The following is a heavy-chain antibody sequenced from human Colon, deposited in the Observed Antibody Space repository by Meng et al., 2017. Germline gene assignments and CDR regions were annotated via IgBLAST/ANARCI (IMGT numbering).Heavy chain of an antibody. CDR2: IYYSENT. D-gene: IGHD3-10*01. V-gene: IGHV4-31*03. Sequence: QVQRQESGPGLVKPSETLSLTCSVSGASIRGGGYYWSWIRQVPGKGLDLIGYIYYSENTYYKPSLQSRAIISVDTSKNEFSLRLSSVSAADTAVYYCARRYGSGTYPFDFWGQGILVTVSS. CDR1: GASIRGGGYY. CDR3: ARRYGSGTYPFDF. J-gene: IGHJ4*02.